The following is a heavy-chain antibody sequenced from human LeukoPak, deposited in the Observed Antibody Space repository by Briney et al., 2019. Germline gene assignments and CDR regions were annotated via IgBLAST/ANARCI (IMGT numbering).Heavy chain of an antibody. CDR2: ITRSGTYI. CDR3: ARDPYSGSYGNEYYYYMDV. Sequence: PGGSLRLSCAASGFTFSNYNMNWVRQAPGKAMEGVSSITRSGTYIFYADSVKGRFTISRDNSKNSLYLQMDSLGPEDTAVYYCARDPYSGSYGNEYYYYMDVWGKGTTVTISS. J-gene: IGHJ6*03. CDR1: GFTFSNYN. D-gene: IGHD1-26*01. V-gene: IGHV3-21*01.